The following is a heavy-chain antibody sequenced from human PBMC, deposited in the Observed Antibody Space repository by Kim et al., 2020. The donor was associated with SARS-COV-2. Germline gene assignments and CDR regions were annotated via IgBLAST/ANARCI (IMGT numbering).Heavy chain of an antibody. CDR1: GFTFDDYA. CDR3: AKGYCSSTSCYADY. J-gene: IGHJ4*02. D-gene: IGHD2-2*01. Sequence: GGSLRLSCAASGFTFDDYAMHWVRQAPGKGLEWVSGISWNIGSIGYADSVKGRFTISRDNAKNSLYLQMNSLRAEDTALYYCAKGYCSSTSCYADYWGQGTLVTVSS. CDR2: ISWNIGSI. V-gene: IGHV3-9*01.